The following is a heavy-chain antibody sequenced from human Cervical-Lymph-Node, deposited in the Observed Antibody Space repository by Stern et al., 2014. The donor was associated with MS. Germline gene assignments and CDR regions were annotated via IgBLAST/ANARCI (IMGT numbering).Heavy chain of an antibody. CDR1: GYTFTSDD. V-gene: IGHV1-8*02. Sequence: VHLVESGAEVKKPGASVKVSCKTSGYTFTSDDINWVRQATGQGLEWMGWMNPGCDTGYAQKFQGRLTLTGDISINTAYMELTGLRPDDTAMYYCTKAWDSWGQGTLVTVSS. CDR2: MNPGCDT. J-gene: IGHJ5*01. CDR3: TKAWDS.